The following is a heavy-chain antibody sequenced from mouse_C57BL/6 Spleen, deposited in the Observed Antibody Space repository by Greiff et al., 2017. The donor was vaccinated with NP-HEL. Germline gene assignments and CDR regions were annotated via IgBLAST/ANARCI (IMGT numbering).Heavy chain of an antibody. J-gene: IGHJ2*01. CDR2: ISDGGSYT. V-gene: IGHV5-4*01. Sequence: EVKVVESGGGLVKPGGSLKLSCAASGFTFSSYAMSWVRQTPEKRLEWVATISDGGSYTYYPDNVKGRFTISRDNAKNNLYLQMSHLKSEDTAMYYCARDTGYGSSFDYWGQGTTLTVSS. D-gene: IGHD1-1*01. CDR1: GFTFSSYA. CDR3: ARDTGYGSSFDY.